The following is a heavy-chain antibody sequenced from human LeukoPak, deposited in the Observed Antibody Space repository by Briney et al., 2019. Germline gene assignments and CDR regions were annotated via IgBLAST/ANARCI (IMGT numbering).Heavy chain of an antibody. CDR2: ISWNSGSI. J-gene: IGHJ4*02. CDR3: AKGGYSSSWFWRYFDY. CDR1: GFTFDDHG. D-gene: IGHD6-13*01. Sequence: SLRLFCAASGFTFDDHGMHWARQARGKGLEWVSGISWNSGSIGYADSVKGRFTISRDNAKNSLYLQMNSLRAEDTALYYCAKGGYSSSWFWRYFDYWGQGTLVTVSS. V-gene: IGHV3-9*01.